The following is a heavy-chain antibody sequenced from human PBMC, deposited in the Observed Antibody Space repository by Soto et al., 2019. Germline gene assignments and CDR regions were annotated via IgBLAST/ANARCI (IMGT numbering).Heavy chain of an antibody. Sequence: EVQLVESGGGLVKPGASIRLSCAASGLPFNNAWMNWVRQAPGKGLEWVGRIKSNTEGGTTEFTAAVTGRFTISRDDSRNTVFLQMSSLKTEDTAVYYCTTWDNSGYYWVQGTLVTVSS. D-gene: IGHD3-22*01. J-gene: IGHJ4*02. CDR1: GLPFNNAW. V-gene: IGHV3-15*07. CDR3: TTWDNSGYY. CDR2: IKSNTEGGTT.